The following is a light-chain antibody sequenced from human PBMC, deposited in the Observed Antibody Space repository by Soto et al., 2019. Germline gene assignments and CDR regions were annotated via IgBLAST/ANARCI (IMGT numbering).Light chain of an antibody. CDR1: QSVSSSY. CDR2: GAS. V-gene: IGKV3-20*01. CDR3: QQYGSSPKLT. Sequence: EIVLTQSPDTLSLSPGERATISCRASQSVSSSYLAWYQQKPGQAPRLLIYGASSRATGIPDRFSGSGSGTDFTLTISRLEPEDFAVYYCQQYGSSPKLTFGGGTKVEIK. J-gene: IGKJ4*01.